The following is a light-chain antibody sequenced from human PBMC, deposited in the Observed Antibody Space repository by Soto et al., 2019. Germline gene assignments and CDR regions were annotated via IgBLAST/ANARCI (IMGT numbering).Light chain of an antibody. J-gene: IGLJ3*02. Sequence: QPALTQPRSFSGPPGQSVTFSYTGTSGDIGAYNSVSWYHSHPCKAPKMLIYDVNKRPSGVPDRFSGSKSGNTASLTISWLQAEDEADYYCCSYAHTSRVFGGGTKLTVL. CDR3: CSYAHTSRV. CDR2: DVN. CDR1: SGDIGAYNS. V-gene: IGLV2-11*01.